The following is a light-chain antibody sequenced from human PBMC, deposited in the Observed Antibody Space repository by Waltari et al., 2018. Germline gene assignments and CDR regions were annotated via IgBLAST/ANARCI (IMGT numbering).Light chain of an antibody. CDR1: SSNIRAGYD. Sequence: QSVLTQPPSVSGAPGQRVTIPCTGSSSNIRAGYDVPWYQQLPGTAPKLLNPGNSNRPSGVPDRFSGSKSGTSASLAITGLQAEDEADYYCQSYDSSLSGVVFGGGTKLTVL. CDR2: GNS. J-gene: IGLJ2*01. CDR3: QSYDSSLSGVV. V-gene: IGLV1-40*01.